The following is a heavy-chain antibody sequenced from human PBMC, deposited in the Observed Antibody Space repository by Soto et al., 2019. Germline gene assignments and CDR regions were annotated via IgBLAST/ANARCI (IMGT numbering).Heavy chain of an antibody. CDR3: VKGHLALDN. CDR2: VRNKANSYTT. J-gene: IGHJ4*02. CDR1: GSSVRSKY. Sequence: PGGSLRLSCAASGSSVRSKYINWVRQAPGKGLEWVGRVRNKANSYTTEYAASVKGRFTVSRDDSKNSLYLQMNSLKTEDTAVYYCVKGHLALDNWGPGTLVTVSS. V-gene: IGHV3-72*01.